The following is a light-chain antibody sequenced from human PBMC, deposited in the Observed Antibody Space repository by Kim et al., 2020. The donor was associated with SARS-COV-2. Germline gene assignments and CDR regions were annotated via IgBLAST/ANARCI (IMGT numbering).Light chain of an antibody. J-gene: IGKJ2*01. V-gene: IGKV3-11*01. CDR2: DAS. Sequence: LSLCPGARATPSCRASQSVGTLLGWYQQKPGQAPRLVIYDASKRATGIPARFSGSGSGTDFTLTISSLEPEDFAVYYCQQRSDSYNFGQGTKLEI. CDR3: QQRSDSYN. CDR1: QSVGTL.